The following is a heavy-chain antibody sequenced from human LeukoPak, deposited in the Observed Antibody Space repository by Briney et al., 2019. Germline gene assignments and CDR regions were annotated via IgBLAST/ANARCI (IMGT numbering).Heavy chain of an antibody. D-gene: IGHD3-10*01. J-gene: IGHJ4*02. CDR2: ISGSGGST. CDR3: AKMSPSMVRGVIITGPDY. V-gene: IGHV3-23*01. Sequence: GSLILSCAASGFTFSSYGMSWVRQAPGKGLEWVSAISGSGGSTYYADSVKGRFTISRDNSKNTLYLQMNSLRAEDTAVYYCAKMSPSMVRGVIITGPDYWGQGTLVTVSS. CDR1: GFTFSSYG.